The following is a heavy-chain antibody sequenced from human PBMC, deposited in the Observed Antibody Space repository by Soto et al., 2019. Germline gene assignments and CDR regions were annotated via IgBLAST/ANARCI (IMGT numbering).Heavy chain of an antibody. CDR2: IYYSGST. CDR3: AKSYGGNFYYFDY. J-gene: IGHJ4*02. V-gene: IGHV4-31*03. CDR1: GGSISSGGYY. Sequence: SETLSLTCTVSGGSISSGGYYWSRIRQHPGKGLEWIGYIYYSGSTYYNPSLKSRVTISVDTSKNQFSLKLSSVTAADTAVYYCAKSYGGNFYYFDYWGQGTLVTV. D-gene: IGHD2-21*02.